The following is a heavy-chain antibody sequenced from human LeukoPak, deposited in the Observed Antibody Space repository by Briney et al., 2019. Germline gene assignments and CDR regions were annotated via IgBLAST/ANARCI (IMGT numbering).Heavy chain of an antibody. J-gene: IGHJ6*02. CDR1: GGSFSGYY. CDR2: INHSGST. CDR3: ARRPSVVPAARWYYYYGMDV. D-gene: IGHD2-2*01. Sequence: SETLSLTCAVYGGSFSGYYWSWIRQPPGKGLEWIGEINHSGSTNYNPSLKSRVTISIDTSKNQFSLKLSSVTAADTAVYYCARRPSVVPAARWYYYYGMDVWGQGTTVTVSS. V-gene: IGHV4-34*01.